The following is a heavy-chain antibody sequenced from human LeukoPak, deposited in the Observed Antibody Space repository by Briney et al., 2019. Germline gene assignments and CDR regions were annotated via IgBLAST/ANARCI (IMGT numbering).Heavy chain of an antibody. D-gene: IGHD3-3*01. CDR3: STTGTEWLFNY. CDR1: GFILSNAW. Sequence: GGSLRLSCAASGFILSNAWMSWVRQAPGKGLEWVGRIKSKTDGGTTDYAAPVKGRFTISRDDSKSTLYLQMSSLKTEDTAVYYCSTTGTEWLFNYWGQGTLVTVSS. CDR2: IKSKTDGGTT. V-gene: IGHV3-15*01. J-gene: IGHJ4*02.